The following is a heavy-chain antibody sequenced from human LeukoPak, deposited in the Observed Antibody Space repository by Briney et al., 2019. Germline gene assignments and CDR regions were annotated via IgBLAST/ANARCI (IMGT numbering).Heavy chain of an antibody. V-gene: IGHV1-2*02. CDR3: ARAPLYYYDSSGYPPPFDY. CDR2: INPNSGGT. CDR1: GYTFTGYY. Sequence: ASVKVSCKASGYTFTGYYMHWVRQAPGQGLEWMGWINPNSGGTNYAQKFQGRVTMTRDTSISTAYMELSGLRSDDTAVYYCARAPLYYYDSSGYPPPFDYWGQGTLVTVSS. J-gene: IGHJ4*02. D-gene: IGHD3-22*01.